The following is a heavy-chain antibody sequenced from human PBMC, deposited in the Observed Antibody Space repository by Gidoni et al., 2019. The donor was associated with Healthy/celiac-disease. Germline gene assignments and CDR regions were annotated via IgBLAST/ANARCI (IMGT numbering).Heavy chain of an antibody. Sequence: EVQLVESGGGLVQPGRSLRLSCAASGLPFDDYAMHWVRQAPGKGLEWVSGISWNSGSIGYADSVKGRFTISRDNAKNSLYLQMNSLRAEDTALYYCAKDNNDYGDYEHLFDYWGQGTLVTVSS. CDR3: AKDNNDYGDYEHLFDY. D-gene: IGHD4-17*01. CDR2: ISWNSGSI. V-gene: IGHV3-9*01. J-gene: IGHJ4*02. CDR1: GLPFDDYA.